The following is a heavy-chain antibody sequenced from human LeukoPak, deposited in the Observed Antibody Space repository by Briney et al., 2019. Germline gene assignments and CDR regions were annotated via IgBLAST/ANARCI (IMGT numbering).Heavy chain of an antibody. Sequence: ASVKVSCKASGYTFTSYYINWVRQATGQGLEWMGWMNPNSGNTGYAQRFQGRVTMTRNTSISTAYMELSSLRSEDTAVYYCARGHYGSGSYSNWFVPWGEGTLVAVSS. J-gene: IGHJ5*02. CDR2: MNPNSGNT. CDR1: GYTFTSYY. D-gene: IGHD3-10*01. V-gene: IGHV1-8*01. CDR3: ARGHYGSGSYSNWFVP.